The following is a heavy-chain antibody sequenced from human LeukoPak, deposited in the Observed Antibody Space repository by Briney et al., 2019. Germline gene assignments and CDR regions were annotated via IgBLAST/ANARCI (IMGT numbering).Heavy chain of an antibody. Sequence: PGRSLRLSCATSGFTFDKYSVHWVRQAPGKGLEWVANIKQDGSEKYYVDSVKGRFTISRDNAKNSLYLQMNSLRAEDTAVYYCARAYSDGVRGVCFDLWGRGTLVTVSS. J-gene: IGHJ2*01. CDR3: ARAYSDGVRGVCFDL. CDR1: GFTFDKYS. D-gene: IGHD2-21*01. V-gene: IGHV3-7*01. CDR2: IKQDGSEK.